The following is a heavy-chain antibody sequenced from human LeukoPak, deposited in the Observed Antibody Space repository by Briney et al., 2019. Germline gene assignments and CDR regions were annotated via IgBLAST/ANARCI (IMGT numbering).Heavy chain of an antibody. J-gene: IGHJ5*02. CDR1: GGSFSGYY. CDR3: ARIVVVVPAAKRYNWFDP. D-gene: IGHD2-2*01. Sequence: SETLSLTCAVYGGSFSGYYWSWIRQPPGKGLEWIGEINHSGSTNYNPSLKSRVTISVDTPKNQFSLKLSSVTAADTAVYYCARIVVVVPAAKRYNWFDPWGQGTLVTVSS. CDR2: INHSGST. V-gene: IGHV4-34*01.